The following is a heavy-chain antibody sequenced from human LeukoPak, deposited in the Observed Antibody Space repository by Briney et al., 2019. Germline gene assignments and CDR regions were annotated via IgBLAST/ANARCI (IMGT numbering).Heavy chain of an antibody. CDR1: GFTFSSYA. D-gene: IGHD6-13*01. J-gene: IGHJ4*02. CDR2: INSDGSST. V-gene: IGHV3-74*01. CDR3: ARDGPHVGSSWYDFDY. Sequence: PGGSLRLSCAASGFTFSSYAMSWVRQAPGKGLVWVSRINSDGSSTSYADSVKGRFTISRDNAKNTLYLQMNSLRAEDTAVYYCARDGPHVGSSWYDFDYWGQGTLVTVSS.